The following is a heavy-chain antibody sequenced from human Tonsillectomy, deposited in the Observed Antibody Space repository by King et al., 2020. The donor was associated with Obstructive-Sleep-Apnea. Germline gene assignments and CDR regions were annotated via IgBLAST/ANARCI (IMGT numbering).Heavy chain of an antibody. V-gene: IGHV3-7*01. CDR1: GFTFSSYW. D-gene: IGHD6-13*01. Sequence: VQLLESGGGLVQPGGSLRLSCAASGFTFSSYWMSWVRQAPGKGLEWVANIKQDGSEKYYVDSVKGRFTISRDNAKNSLYLQMNSLRDEDTAVYYCARSAAAATNGVGYFQHWGQGTLVTVSS. J-gene: IGHJ1*01. CDR3: ARSAAAATNGVGYFQH. CDR2: IKQDGSEK.